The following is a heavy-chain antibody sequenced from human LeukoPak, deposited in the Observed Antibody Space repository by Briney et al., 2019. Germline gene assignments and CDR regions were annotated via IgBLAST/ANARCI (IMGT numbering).Heavy chain of an antibody. Sequence: SQTLSLTCTVSGGSISSGGYYWSWIRQHPGKGLEWIGYIYYSGSTYYNPSLKSRVTISVDTSKNQFSLKLSSVTAADTAVYYCAVTTVKVTGHDYWGQGTLVTVSS. CDR1: GGSISSGGYY. CDR2: IYYSGST. V-gene: IGHV4-31*03. J-gene: IGHJ4*02. CDR3: AVTTVKVTGHDY. D-gene: IGHD4-17*01.